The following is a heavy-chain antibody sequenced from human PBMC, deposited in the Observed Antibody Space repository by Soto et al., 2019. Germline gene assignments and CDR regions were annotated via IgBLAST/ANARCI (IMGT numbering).Heavy chain of an antibody. D-gene: IGHD5-18*01. Sequence: QVQLVQSGAEVKKPGASVKVSCKASGYTFTSYGISWVRQAPGQGLEWMGWISAYNGNTNYAQKLQGRVTMTTDTSTGTAYMELRSWRSDDTAGYYCAREGQDTAMVKKGGWFDPWGQGTLVTVSS. CDR1: GYTFTSYG. V-gene: IGHV1-18*01. CDR3: AREGQDTAMVKKGGWFDP. J-gene: IGHJ5*02. CDR2: ISAYNGNT.